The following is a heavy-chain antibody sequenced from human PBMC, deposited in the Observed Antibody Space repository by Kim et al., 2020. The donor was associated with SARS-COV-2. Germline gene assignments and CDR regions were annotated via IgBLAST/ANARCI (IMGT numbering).Heavy chain of an antibody. Sequence: GGSLRLSCAASGFTFSDYYMSWIRQAPGKGLEWVSYISSSGSTIYYADSVKGRFTISRDNAKNSLYLQMNSLRAEDTAVYYCARNLDGDDKYYYYCMDVWGQGTTVTVSS. J-gene: IGHJ6*02. CDR3: ARNLDGDDKYYYYCMDV. CDR1: GFTFSDYY. D-gene: IGHD4-17*01. V-gene: IGHV3-11*01. CDR2: ISSSGSTI.